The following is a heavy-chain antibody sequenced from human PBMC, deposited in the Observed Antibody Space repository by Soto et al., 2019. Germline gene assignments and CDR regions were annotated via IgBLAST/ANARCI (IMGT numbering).Heavy chain of an antibody. CDR3: AMAGL. CDR1: GFTFATSW. J-gene: IGHJ4*02. CDR2: INPDGNER. V-gene: IGHV3-7*04. Sequence: GGSLRLSCAASGFTFATSWMSWVRQVPGKGLEWVAYINPDGNERSYADSAKGRFTISRDNTKNSLYLLMNSLRAEDTAVYNCAMAGLWGQGTRVAASS.